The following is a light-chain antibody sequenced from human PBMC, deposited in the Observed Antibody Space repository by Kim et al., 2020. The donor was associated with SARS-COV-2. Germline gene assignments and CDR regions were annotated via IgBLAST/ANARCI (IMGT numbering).Light chain of an antibody. Sequence: GQSVTLSCPGTGGDVGGYNYVSWYQQHPGKAPKLMIYEVSKRPSGVPDRFSGSKSGNTASLTVSGLQAEDEADYYCSSYAGSNNLVFGGGTQLTVL. J-gene: IGLJ2*01. V-gene: IGLV2-8*01. CDR1: GGDVGGYNY. CDR2: EVS. CDR3: SSYAGSNNLV.